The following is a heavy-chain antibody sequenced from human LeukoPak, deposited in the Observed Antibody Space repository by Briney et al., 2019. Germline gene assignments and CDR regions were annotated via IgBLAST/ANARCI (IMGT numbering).Heavy chain of an antibody. Sequence: SETLSLTCTVSGGSISSYYWSWIRQPPGKGLEWIGYIYYSGSTNYNPSLKSRDTISVDTSKNQFSLKLSSVTAADTAVYYCARYGGYDILTGYPHNWFDPWGQGTLVTVSS. D-gene: IGHD3-9*01. CDR2: IYYSGST. CDR1: GGSISSYY. J-gene: IGHJ5*02. V-gene: IGHV4-59*01. CDR3: ARYGGYDILTGYPHNWFDP.